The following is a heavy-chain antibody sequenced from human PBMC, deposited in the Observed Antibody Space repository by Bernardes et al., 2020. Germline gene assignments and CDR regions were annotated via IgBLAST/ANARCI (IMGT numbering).Heavy chain of an antibody. D-gene: IGHD6-25*01. V-gene: IGHV3-23*01. CDR2: ITDSGGST. J-gene: IGHJ4*02. CDR1: GFTFSSYA. Sequence: GGSLRLSCATSGFTFSSYAMNWVRQAPGKGLEWVSGITDSGGSTFLADSVKGRFSISRDNSKSTVYLQMNSLTVDDTAVYFCATGYTSGWRRDCWGQGTLVTVSS. CDR3: ATGYTSGWRRDC.